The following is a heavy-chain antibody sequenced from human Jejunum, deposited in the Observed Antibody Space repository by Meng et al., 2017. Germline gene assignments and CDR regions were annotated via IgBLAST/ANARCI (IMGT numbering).Heavy chain of an antibody. CDR3: ARVREVPLGTGDWFDP. J-gene: IGHJ5*02. Sequence: QVQLQESGPGLVKPSGTMYLTCDVSGVSVESPNWWSWVRHPPGKGLEWIGEIYHTGSTNFSPSLKSRVSISMDASKNQVFLKLTSVTAADTAVYYCARVREVPLGTGDWFDPWGQGTLVTVSS. CDR2: IYHTGST. V-gene: IGHV4-4*02. D-gene: IGHD1/OR15-1a*01. CDR1: GVSVESPNW.